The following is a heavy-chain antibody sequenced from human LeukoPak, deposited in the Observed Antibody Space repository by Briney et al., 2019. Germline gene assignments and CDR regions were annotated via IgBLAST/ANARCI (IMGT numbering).Heavy chain of an antibody. Sequence: GGSLRLSCAASGFTFSSYAMHWVRQAPGKGLEWVAVISYDGSNKYYADSVKGRFTISRDNSKNTLYQQMNSLRAEDTAVYYCARNLGYGDDDYYYGMDVWGQGTTVTVSS. V-gene: IGHV3-30*04. J-gene: IGHJ6*02. CDR2: ISYDGSNK. CDR3: ARNLGYGDDDYYYGMDV. D-gene: IGHD4-17*01. CDR1: GFTFSSYA.